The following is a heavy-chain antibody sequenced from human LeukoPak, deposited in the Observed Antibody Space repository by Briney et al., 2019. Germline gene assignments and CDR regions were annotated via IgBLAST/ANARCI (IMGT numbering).Heavy chain of an antibody. CDR2: IRAYNGNT. CDR1: GYTFTSYG. D-gene: IGHD3-9*01. J-gene: IGHJ6*02. V-gene: IGHV1-18*01. CDR3: ARDYPNYDILTGPHYYYYGMDV. Sequence: EASLKVSCTASGYTFTSYGISWVRQAPGQGLEWMGWIRAYNGNTNSTQKLQGRVTMSTDTSTSTAYMELRSLRSDDTAVYYCARDYPNYDILTGPHYYYYGMDVWGQGTTVTVSS.